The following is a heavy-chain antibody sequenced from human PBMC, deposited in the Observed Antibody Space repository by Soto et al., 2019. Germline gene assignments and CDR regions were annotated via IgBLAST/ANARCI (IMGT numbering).Heavy chain of an antibody. CDR1: GYIFSNYY. V-gene: IGHV1-46*01. Sequence: QVQLVQSGAEVKKPGTSVKVSCKASGYIFSNYYMHWVRQAPGQGLAWMGVFNPSGDATHYAQSFQGRVAVTRDTSTSTVYMELSTLTSEDTAVYYCARRGMSKIGFDTWGQGTMVTVSS. CDR3: ARRGMSKIGFDT. J-gene: IGHJ3*02. CDR2: FNPSGDAT. D-gene: IGHD3-10*01.